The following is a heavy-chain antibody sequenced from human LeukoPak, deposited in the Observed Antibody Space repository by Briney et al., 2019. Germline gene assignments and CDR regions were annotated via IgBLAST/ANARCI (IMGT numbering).Heavy chain of an antibody. V-gene: IGHV4-59*01. CDR1: GGSINTYY. J-gene: IGHJ4*02. Sequence: TSETLSLTCTVSGGSINTYYWSWIRQPPGKGLEWIGYIYYSGSTNYNPSLKSRVTISVDTSKNQFSLKLSSVTAADTAVYYCARARTGYSSSWYFDYWGQGTLVTVSS. CDR3: ARARTGYSSSWYFDY. CDR2: IYYSGST. D-gene: IGHD6-13*01.